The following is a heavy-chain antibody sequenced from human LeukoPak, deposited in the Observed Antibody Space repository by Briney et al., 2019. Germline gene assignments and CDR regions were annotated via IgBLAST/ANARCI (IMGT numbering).Heavy chain of an antibody. CDR2: IYSGGST. D-gene: IGHD3-10*01. CDR1: GFTVSSNY. Sequence: GSLRLSCAASGFTVSSNYMSWVRQAPGKGLEWVSVIYSGGSTYYADSVKGRFTISRDNSKSTLYLQMNSLRAEDTAVYYCARTMVRGVTDDYWGQGTLVTVSS. V-gene: IGHV3-66*01. J-gene: IGHJ4*02. CDR3: ARTMVRGVTDDY.